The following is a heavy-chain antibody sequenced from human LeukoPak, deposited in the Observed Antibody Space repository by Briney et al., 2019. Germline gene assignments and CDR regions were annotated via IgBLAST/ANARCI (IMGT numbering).Heavy chain of an antibody. D-gene: IGHD4-11*01. J-gene: IGHJ6*02. CDR3: ARPLQRYYYYGTDV. CDR1: GFTFSSYA. V-gene: IGHV3-30-3*01. CDR2: ISYDGSNK. Sequence: GRSLRLSCAASGFTFSSYAMHWVRQAPGKGLEWVAVISYDGSNKYYADSVKGRFTISRDNSKNTLYLQMNSLRAEDTAVYYCARPLQRYYYYGTDVWGQGTTVTVSS.